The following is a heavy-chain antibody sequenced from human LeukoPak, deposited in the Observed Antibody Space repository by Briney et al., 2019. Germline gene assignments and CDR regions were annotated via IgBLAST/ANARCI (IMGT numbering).Heavy chain of an antibody. CDR3: ARRDGDNDRGFDY. J-gene: IGHJ4*02. CDR1: GFTFSGYG. Sequence: GGSLRLSCAASGFTFSGYGMHWVRQAPGKGLEWVAVIWYDGSKKYYADSVKGRFTISRDNSKSTLYLQMNSLRAEDTAVYYCARRDGDNDRGFDYWGQGTLVTVSS. V-gene: IGHV3-33*01. CDR2: IWYDGSKK. D-gene: IGHD4-17*01.